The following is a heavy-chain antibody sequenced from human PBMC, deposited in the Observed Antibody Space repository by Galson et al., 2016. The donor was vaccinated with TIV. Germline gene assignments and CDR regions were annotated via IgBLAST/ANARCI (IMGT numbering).Heavy chain of an antibody. CDR1: GFSITNYG. CDR3: VRDICTSVDCDPFDY. CDR2: LRYNGNSN. V-gene: IGHV3-30*19. J-gene: IGHJ4*02. Sequence: LRLSCAASGFSITNYGIHWVRQSPGRGLEAVGILRYNGNSNYYLESVKGRFTMSRDTSKNTVYLEMNSLRTEDTAVYYCVRDICTSVDCDPFDYWGQGTQVTASS. D-gene: IGHD3/OR15-3a*01.